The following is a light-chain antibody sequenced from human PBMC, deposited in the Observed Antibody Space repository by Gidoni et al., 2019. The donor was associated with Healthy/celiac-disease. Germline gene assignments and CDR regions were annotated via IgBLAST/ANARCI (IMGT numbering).Light chain of an antibody. Sequence: IVLTQSPATLSLSPGARATLSCRASQSVSSYLAWFQQKPGQAPRLLIYDASNRATGIPARVGGGGSGTDFTLTISSLEPEDSAVYYCQQRSNWPLTFGGGTKVEIK. CDR2: DAS. V-gene: IGKV3-11*01. CDR1: QSVSSY. CDR3: QQRSNWPLT. J-gene: IGKJ4*01.